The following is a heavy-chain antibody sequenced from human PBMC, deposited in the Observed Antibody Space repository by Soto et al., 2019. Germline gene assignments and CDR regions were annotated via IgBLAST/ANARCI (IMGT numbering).Heavy chain of an antibody. Sequence: GGSLRLSCAASGFTFGSYGMHWVRQAPGKGLEWVAVIWYDGSNKYYADSVKGRFTISRDNSKNTLYLQMNSLRAEDTAVYYCARDTLDYMGEHDHENYYYYGMDVWGQGTTVTVSS. CDR2: IWYDGSNK. V-gene: IGHV3-33*01. CDR1: GFTFGSYG. D-gene: IGHD4-4*01. J-gene: IGHJ6*02. CDR3: ARDTLDYMGEHDHENYYYYGMDV.